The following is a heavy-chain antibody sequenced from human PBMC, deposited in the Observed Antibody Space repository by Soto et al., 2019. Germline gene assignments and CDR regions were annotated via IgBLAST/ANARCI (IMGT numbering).Heavy chain of an antibody. CDR3: AKDHDDFWSGYYHRYFDY. Sequence: QVQLVESGGGVVQPGRSLRLSCAASGFTFSSYGMHWVRQAPGKGLEWVAVISYDGSNKYYADSVKGRFTISRDNSKNTLYLQMNSLSAEDTAVYYCAKDHDDFWSGYYHRYFDYWGQGTLVTVSS. J-gene: IGHJ4*02. CDR1: GFTFSSYG. D-gene: IGHD3-3*01. CDR2: ISYDGSNK. V-gene: IGHV3-30*18.